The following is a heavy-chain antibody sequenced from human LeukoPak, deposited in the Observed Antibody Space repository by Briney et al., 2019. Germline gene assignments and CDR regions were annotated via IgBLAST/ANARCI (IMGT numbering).Heavy chain of an antibody. V-gene: IGHV3-33*08. CDR1: GFTFSSYG. Sequence: PGRSLRLSCAASGFTFSSYGMHWVRQAPGKGLEWVAVIWYGGSNKYYADSVKGRFTISRDNSKNTLYLQMNSLRAEDTAVYYCARAYYESSAYRHAVYFDYWGQGTLVTVSS. D-gene: IGHD3-22*01. CDR2: IWYGGSNK. J-gene: IGHJ4*02. CDR3: ARAYYESSAYRHAVYFDY.